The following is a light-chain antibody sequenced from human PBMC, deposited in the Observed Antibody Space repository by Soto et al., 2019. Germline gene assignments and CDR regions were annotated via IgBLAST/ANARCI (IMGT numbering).Light chain of an antibody. CDR1: SSDVGGYKY. Sequence: QSVLTQPASVSGSAGQSITISCTGTSSDVGGYKYVSWYQQHPGEAPKLMIYEVTNRPSGVSNRFSGSKSDNTASLTISGLQAEDEADYYCSSYTSSSTLVFGTGTKLTV. CDR2: EVT. V-gene: IGLV2-14*01. CDR3: SSYTSSSTLV. J-gene: IGLJ1*01.